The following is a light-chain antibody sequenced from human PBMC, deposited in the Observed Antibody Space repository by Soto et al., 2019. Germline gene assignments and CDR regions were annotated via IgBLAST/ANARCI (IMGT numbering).Light chain of an antibody. V-gene: IGLV4-69*01. CDR2: VNSDGSH. J-gene: IGLJ2*01. CDR3: QTWGTGFHVV. CDR1: SGHSTYA. Sequence: QLVLTQSPSASASLGASVKLTCTLSSGHSTYAIAWHQQQPEKGPRYLMKVNSDGSHSKGGGIPDRFSGSSSGAERSLTISSLQSEDEADYYCQTWGTGFHVVFGGGTKLTVL.